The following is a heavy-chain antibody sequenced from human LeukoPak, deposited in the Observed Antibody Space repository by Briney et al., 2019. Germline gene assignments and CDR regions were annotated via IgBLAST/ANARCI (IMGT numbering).Heavy chain of an antibody. Sequence: GGSLRLSCAASGFTFSSYAMSWVRQAPGKGLEWVSAISGSGGSTYYADSVKGRFTISRDNSKNTLYLQMNSLRAEDTAVYYCAKGGSSGYYPYYFDYWGQGTLVTVSS. D-gene: IGHD3-22*01. CDR1: GFTFSSYA. CDR2: ISGSGGST. V-gene: IGHV3-23*01. J-gene: IGHJ4*02. CDR3: AKGGSSGYYPYYFDY.